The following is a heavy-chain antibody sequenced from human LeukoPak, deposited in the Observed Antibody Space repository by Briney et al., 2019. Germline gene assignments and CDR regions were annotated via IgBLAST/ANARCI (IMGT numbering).Heavy chain of an antibody. CDR1: GYSYTTSD. CDR3: ARGGTYYPCIDY. D-gene: IGHD1-26*01. CDR2: VSAYNGKT. V-gene: IGHV1-18*01. Sequence: ASVKVSCKASGYSYTTSDINWVRQAPGQGLEWRGWVSAYNGKTEYAQKFQGRVTMTTDSSTNTAYMDLTSLRSDDTAVYYCARGGTYYPCIDYWGQGTLVTVSS. J-gene: IGHJ4*02.